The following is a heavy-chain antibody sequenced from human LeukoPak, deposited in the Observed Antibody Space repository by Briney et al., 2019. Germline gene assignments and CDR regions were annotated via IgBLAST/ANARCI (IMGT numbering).Heavy chain of an antibody. V-gene: IGHV4-34*01. CDR2: INHSGST. D-gene: IGHD6-19*01. Sequence: SETLSLTCAVYGGSFSGYYWSWIRQPPGKGLEWIGEINHSGSTNYNPSLKSRVTISVDTSKNQFSLKLSSVTAADTAVYYCARGRPLRQSSGWYSRGEWYFDLWGRGTLVTVSS. CDR3: ARGRPLRQSSGWYSRGEWYFDL. J-gene: IGHJ2*01. CDR1: GGSFSGYY.